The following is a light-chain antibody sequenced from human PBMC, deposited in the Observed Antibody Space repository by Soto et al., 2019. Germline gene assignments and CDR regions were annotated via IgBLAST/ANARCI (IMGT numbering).Light chain of an antibody. CDR2: AAY. CDR1: QSVTSSY. Sequence: EIVLTQSPGTLSLSPGERATLSCRASQSVTSSYLAWYQQKPGQAPRLLIYAAYSRATGIPDRFSGSGSGTDFTLTISRLEPEDFAVYFCQQYGYSATFGGGTKVDIK. CDR3: QQYGYSAT. V-gene: IGKV3-20*01. J-gene: IGKJ4*01.